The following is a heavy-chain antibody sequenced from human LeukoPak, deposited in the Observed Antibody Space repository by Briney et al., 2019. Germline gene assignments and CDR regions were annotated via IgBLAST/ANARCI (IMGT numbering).Heavy chain of an antibody. CDR2: INSDGTVT. Sequence: AVGSLRLSCAASGFTFSSFWMHWVRQAPGKGLMWVSRINSDGTVTSYADSVRGRFTVSRDNAKNTLYLQMNSLRAEDTAVYYCARGGGEASLDYWGQGTLVTVSS. J-gene: IGHJ4*02. CDR1: GFTFSSFW. CDR3: ARGGGEASLDY. V-gene: IGHV3-74*01. D-gene: IGHD3-10*01.